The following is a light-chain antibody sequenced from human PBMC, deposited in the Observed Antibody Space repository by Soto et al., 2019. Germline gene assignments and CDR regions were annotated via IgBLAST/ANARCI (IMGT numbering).Light chain of an antibody. CDR1: TSNIGSNY. V-gene: IGLV1-47*01. CDR3: ATWDDSLNGFYV. Sequence: QSVLPQPPSASGTPGQGVPISCSGSTSNIGSNYVYWYQQLPGTAPKLLIYRNNQRPSGGPDRFAGSKSGTSASLAISGLRSDDEADYFCATWDDSLNGFYVVGTGTKVNVL. CDR2: RNN. J-gene: IGLJ1*01.